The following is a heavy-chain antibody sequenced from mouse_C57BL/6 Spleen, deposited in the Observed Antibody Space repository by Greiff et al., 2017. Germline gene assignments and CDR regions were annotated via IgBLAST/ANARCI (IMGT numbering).Heavy chain of an antibody. CDR1: GYTFTSYW. D-gene: IGHD1-1*01. CDR3: ARSHYYGSSYGDYYAMDY. J-gene: IGHJ4*01. V-gene: IGHV1-7*01. Sequence: VQLQESGAELAKPGASVKLSCKASGYTFTSYWMHWVKQRPGQGLEWIGYINPSSGYTKYNQKFKDKATLTADKSSSTAYMQLSSLTYEDSAVYYCARSHYYGSSYGDYYAMDYWGQGTSVTVSS. CDR2: INPSSGYT.